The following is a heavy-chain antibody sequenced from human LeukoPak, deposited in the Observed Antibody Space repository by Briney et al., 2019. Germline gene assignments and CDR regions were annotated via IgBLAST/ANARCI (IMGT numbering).Heavy chain of an antibody. CDR2: IYTSGST. V-gene: IGHV4-4*07. J-gene: IGHJ3*02. Sequence: SETLSLTCTVSGDSISSYYWSWIRQPAGKGLEWIGRIYTSGSTNYNPSLKSRVTMSVDTSKNQFSLKLNSVTAADTAMYYCVKSNSRYQPWTLDIWGRGTMVTVSS. D-gene: IGHD2-2*01. CDR1: GDSISSYY. CDR3: VKSNSRYQPWTLDI.